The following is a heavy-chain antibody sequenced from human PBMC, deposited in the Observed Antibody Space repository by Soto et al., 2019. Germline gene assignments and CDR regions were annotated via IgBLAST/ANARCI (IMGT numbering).Heavy chain of an antibody. D-gene: IGHD6-6*01. J-gene: IGHJ4*02. CDR3: AREFSNSPEAFDS. CDR1: GGSVNSDNFY. V-gene: IGHV4-61*01. CDR2: IYYTGST. Sequence: SETLSLICTVSGGSVNSDNFYWSWIRQPPGRGLEWIGYIYYTGSTNYNPSLKSRVTISIDTSRNQFSLKLSSVTAADTAVYYCAREFSNSPEAFDSWGQGSLVTV.